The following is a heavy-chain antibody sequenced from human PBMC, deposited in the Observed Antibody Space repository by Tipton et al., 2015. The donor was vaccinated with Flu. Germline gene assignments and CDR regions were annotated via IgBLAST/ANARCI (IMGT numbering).Heavy chain of an antibody. D-gene: IGHD4-17*01. V-gene: IGHV3-21*01. CDR2: ISSSGNDI. J-gene: IGHJ4*02. CDR1: GFTFSSHS. Sequence: SLRLSCAASGFTFSSHSMNWVRQAPGKGLEWASSISSSGNDIYYADSVKGRFSISTDSTTNSVFLQMNSLRAEDTAVYYCARDWAVTPGAASSFGYWGQGTLVTVSS. CDR3: ARDWAVTPGAASSFGY.